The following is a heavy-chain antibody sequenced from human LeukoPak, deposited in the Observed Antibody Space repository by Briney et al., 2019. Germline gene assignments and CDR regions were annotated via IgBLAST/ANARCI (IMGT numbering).Heavy chain of an antibody. J-gene: IGHJ3*02. CDR1: GFTFSSYS. D-gene: IGHD3-22*01. Sequence: GGSLRLSCAASGFTFSSYSMNWVRQAPGKGLEWVSSISSSSSYIYYADPVKGRFTISRDNAKNSLYLQMNSLRDEDTAVYYCARAGYYDSSGYAAFDIWGQGTMVTVSS. CDR3: ARAGYYDSSGYAAFDI. CDR2: ISSSSSYI. V-gene: IGHV3-21*01.